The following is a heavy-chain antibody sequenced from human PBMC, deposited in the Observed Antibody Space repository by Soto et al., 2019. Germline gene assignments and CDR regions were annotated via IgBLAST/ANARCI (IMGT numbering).Heavy chain of an antibody. J-gene: IGHJ4*02. Sequence: GASVKVSCKASGGTFSSYAISWVRQAPGQGLEWMGGIIPIFGTANYAQKFQGRVTITADESTSTAYMELSSLRSEDTAVYYCASDLAVAVQAYWGQGTLVTVSS. D-gene: IGHD6-19*01. CDR1: GGTFSSYA. CDR3: ASDLAVAVQAY. CDR2: IIPIFGTA. V-gene: IGHV1-69*13.